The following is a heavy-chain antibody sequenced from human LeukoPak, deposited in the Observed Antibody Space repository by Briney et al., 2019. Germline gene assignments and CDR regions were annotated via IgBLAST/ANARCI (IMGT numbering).Heavy chain of an antibody. D-gene: IGHD1-26*01. CDR2: INPNSGGT. V-gene: IGHV1-2*06. CDR1: GYTFTGYY. J-gene: IGHJ4*02. CDR3: AREVYGSNFDY. Sequence: ASVKVSCKASGYTFTGYYMHWARQAPGQGLEWMGRINPNSGGTNYAQKFQGRVTMTRDTSISTAYMELSRLRSDDTAMYYCAREVYGSNFDYWGQGTLVTVSS.